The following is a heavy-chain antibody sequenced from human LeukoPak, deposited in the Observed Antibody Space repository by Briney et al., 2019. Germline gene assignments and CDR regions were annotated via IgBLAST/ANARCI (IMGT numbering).Heavy chain of an antibody. D-gene: IGHD6-19*01. CDR1: GFTVSSNY. CDR2: IYSGGST. J-gene: IGHJ4*02. V-gene: IGHV3-66*01. Sequence: GGSLRLSCAASGFTVSSNYMSWVRQAPGKGLEWVSVIYSGGSTYYADSVKGRFTISRDNSKNTLYLQMNSLRAEDTAVYYCARAVAGEIYFDYWGQGTLVTVSS. CDR3: ARAVAGEIYFDY.